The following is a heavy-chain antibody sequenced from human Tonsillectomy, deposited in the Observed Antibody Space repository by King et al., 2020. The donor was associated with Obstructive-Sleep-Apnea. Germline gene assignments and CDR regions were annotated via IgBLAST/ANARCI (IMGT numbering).Heavy chain of an antibody. V-gene: IGHV3-9*01. CDR3: AKDTPGGSGSYSFDY. CDR1: GFTFHDYA. D-gene: IGHD3-10*01. Sequence: VQLVESGGGLVQPGRSLRLSCAASGFTFHDYAMHWVRQAPGKGLEWGSGISWNSGSIGYADSVKGRFTISRDNAKNSLYLQMNSLRAEDTALYYCAKDTPGGSGSYSFDYWGQGTLVTVSS. CDR2: ISWNSGSI. J-gene: IGHJ4*02.